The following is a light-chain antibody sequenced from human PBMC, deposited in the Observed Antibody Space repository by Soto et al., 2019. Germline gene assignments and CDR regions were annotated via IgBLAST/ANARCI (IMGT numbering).Light chain of an antibody. CDR1: QTISSW. CDR2: KAS. V-gene: IGKV1-5*03. Sequence: DIQITQSPSTLSGSVGDRVTITFRASQTISSWLAWYQQKPGKATKLLIYKASTLKSGVPSRFSGSGSGTEFTLSISSLQSEDFAVYYCLQYNKWPRTFGQGTKVDIK. J-gene: IGKJ1*01. CDR3: LQYNKWPRT.